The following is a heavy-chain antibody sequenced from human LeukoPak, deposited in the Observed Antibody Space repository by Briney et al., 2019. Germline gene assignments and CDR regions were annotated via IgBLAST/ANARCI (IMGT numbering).Heavy chain of an antibody. CDR1: GFTFSSYG. CDR2: ISGSGAGT. Sequence: GGSLRLSCAASGFTFSSYGMHWVRHAPGKGLEWVSAISGSGAGTYYADSVKGRFTISRDNSKNTLYLQMTGLRAEDTAVYYCAKVLHYYDDNTSPGYWGRGTLVTVSP. J-gene: IGHJ4*02. CDR3: AKVLHYYDDNTSPGY. D-gene: IGHD3-22*01. V-gene: IGHV3-23*01.